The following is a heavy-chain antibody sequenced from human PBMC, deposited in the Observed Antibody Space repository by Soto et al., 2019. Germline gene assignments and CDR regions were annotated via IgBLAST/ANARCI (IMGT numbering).Heavy chain of an antibody. J-gene: IGHJ4*02. CDR3: ATRNYYDTSGYYYWYYFDF. CDR2: ISGSGDST. Sequence: PGGSLRLSCSASGITFSNYAMSWVRQTPGKGLEWVSVISGSGDSTYYAESVKGRFTISRDNSKNTLHLQMNSLGAEDTAVYYCATRNYYDTSGYYYWYYFDFWGQGTLVTVFS. CDR1: GITFSNYA. V-gene: IGHV3-23*01. D-gene: IGHD3-22*01.